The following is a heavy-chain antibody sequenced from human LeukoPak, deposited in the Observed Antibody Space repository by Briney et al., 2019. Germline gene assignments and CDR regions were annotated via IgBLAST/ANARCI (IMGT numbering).Heavy chain of an antibody. D-gene: IGHD3-10*02. CDR1: GFTFSSYA. CDR3: AELGITMIGGV. CDR2: ISGSGGST. Sequence: QAGGSLRLSCAASGFTFSSYAMSWVRQAPGKGLEWVSAISGSGGSTYYADSVKGRFTISRDNAKNSLYLQMNSLRAEDTAVYYCAELGITMIGGVWGKGTTVTISS. J-gene: IGHJ6*04. V-gene: IGHV3-23*01.